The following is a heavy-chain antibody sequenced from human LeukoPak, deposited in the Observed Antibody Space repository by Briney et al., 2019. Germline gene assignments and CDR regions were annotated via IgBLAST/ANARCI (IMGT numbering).Heavy chain of an antibody. V-gene: IGHV3-23*01. CDR3: AKPSSDFWSDYYSGSYFDS. Sequence: PGGSLRLSCAASGFTFSSYSMNWVRQAPGKGLEWVSTISGSSGSTYYADSVKGRFTISRDNSKNTLYLQMNSLRAEDTALYYCAKPSSDFWSDYYSGSYFDSWGQGTLVTVSS. CDR2: ISGSSGST. J-gene: IGHJ4*02. CDR1: GFTFSSYS. D-gene: IGHD3-3*01.